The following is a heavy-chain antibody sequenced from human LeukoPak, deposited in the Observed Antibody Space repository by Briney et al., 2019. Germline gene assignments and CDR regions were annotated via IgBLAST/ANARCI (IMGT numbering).Heavy chain of an antibody. V-gene: IGHV3-21*01. CDR2: ISSSSSYK. CDR3: ARDYGLRYFDWLLSDPVEDLRWFDP. D-gene: IGHD3-9*01. Sequence: GGSLRLSCAASGFTFSSYSMNWVRQAPGKGLEWVSSISSSSSYKYYADSVKGRFTISRDNAKNSLYLQMNSLRAEDTAVYYCARDYGLRYFDWLLSDPVEDLRWFDPWGQGTLVTVSS. CDR1: GFTFSSYS. J-gene: IGHJ5*02.